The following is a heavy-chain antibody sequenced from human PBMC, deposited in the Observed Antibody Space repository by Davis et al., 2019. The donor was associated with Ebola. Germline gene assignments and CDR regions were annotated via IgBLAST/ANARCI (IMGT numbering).Heavy chain of an antibody. CDR1: GNRFSSHW. D-gene: IGHD3-22*01. Sequence: GESLKISCKDSGNRFSSHWIGWVRQMPGKGLEWMGMIYPGDSDTRYSPAFLGQVIFSADKSISTAYLQWSSLKASDTATYYCARAPYYYDISGFYVDYWSQGTLVTVSS. CDR3: ARAPYYYDISGFYVDY. J-gene: IGHJ4*02. V-gene: IGHV5-51*01. CDR2: IYPGDSDT.